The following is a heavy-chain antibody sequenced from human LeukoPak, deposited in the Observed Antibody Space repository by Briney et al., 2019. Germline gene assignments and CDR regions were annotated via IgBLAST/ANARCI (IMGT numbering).Heavy chain of an antibody. V-gene: IGHV1-46*01. J-gene: IGHJ5*02. CDR1: GYTFTSYY. D-gene: IGHD6-13*01. CDR2: INPSGGST. CDR3: AREQYSSTYPGWFDP. Sequence: ASVKVSCKASGYTFTSYYMHWVRQAPGRGLEWMGIINPSGGSTSYAQKFQGRVTMTRDMSTSTVYMELSSLRSEDTAVYYCAREQYSSTYPGWFDPWGQGTLVTVSS.